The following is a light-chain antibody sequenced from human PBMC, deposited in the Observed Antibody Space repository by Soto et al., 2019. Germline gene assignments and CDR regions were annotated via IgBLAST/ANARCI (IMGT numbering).Light chain of an antibody. Sequence: QSALTQPASVSGSPGQSITISCTGTSSDVGIYNYVSWYQQHPGKAPKLMMYEVSHRPSGVSNRFSGSKSGNTASLTVSGLQAEDEDDYYCSSYSSTSTPVLFGGGTKLTVL. CDR3: SSYSSTSTPVL. J-gene: IGLJ2*01. CDR2: EVS. V-gene: IGLV2-14*01. CDR1: SSDVGIYNY.